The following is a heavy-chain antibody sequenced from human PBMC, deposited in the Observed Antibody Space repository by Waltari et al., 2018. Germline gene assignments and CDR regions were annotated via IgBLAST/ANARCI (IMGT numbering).Heavy chain of an antibody. CDR1: GFTFSSYA. D-gene: IGHD6-19*01. V-gene: IGHV3-23*01. J-gene: IGHJ4*02. CDR2: ISGSGGST. CDR3: AKEGGGRQWLVYVDY. Sequence: EVQLLESGGGLVQPGGSLRLSCAASGFTFSSYAMSWVRQAPGKGLEWVSAISGSGGSTYYADSVQGRFTSSRANSKNTLYLQRNSLRAEDTAVYYCAKEGGGRQWLVYVDYWGQGTLVTVSS.